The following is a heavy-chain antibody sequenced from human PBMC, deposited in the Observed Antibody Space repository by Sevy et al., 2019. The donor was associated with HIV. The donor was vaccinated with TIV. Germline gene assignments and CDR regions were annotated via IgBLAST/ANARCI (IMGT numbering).Heavy chain of an antibody. D-gene: IGHD1-1*01. CDR2: FDPEDGET. V-gene: IGHV1-24*01. CDR3: ATDRTKNTDYYYYGMDV. J-gene: IGHJ6*02. CDR1: GYTLTELS. Sequence: ASVKVSCKVSGYTLTELSMHWVRQAPGKGLEWMGGFDPEDGETIYAQKFQGRVTMTEDTSTDTAYMELSSLRSEDTAVYYCATDRTKNTDYYYYGMDVWGQGTTVTVSS.